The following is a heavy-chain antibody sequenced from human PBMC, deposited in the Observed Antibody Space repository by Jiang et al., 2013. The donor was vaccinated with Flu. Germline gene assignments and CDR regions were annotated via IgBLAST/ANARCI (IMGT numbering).Heavy chain of an antibody. J-gene: IGHJ4*02. Sequence: SGAEVKKPGASVKVSCKASGYDFNTNGIIWVRQAPGQGLEWLGWISGYNGNAIYAQKMQGRGTMTTDRSTSTAYMELRSLRSDDTAVYYCAREGAYCGGDCYSGFFDYWGQGTLVTVSS. D-gene: IGHD2-21*02. CDR2: ISGYNGNA. CDR1: GYDFNTNG. CDR3: AREGAYCGGDCYSGFFDY. V-gene: IGHV1-18*01.